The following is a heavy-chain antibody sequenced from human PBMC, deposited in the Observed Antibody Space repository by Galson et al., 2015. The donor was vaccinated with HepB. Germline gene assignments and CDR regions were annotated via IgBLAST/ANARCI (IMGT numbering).Heavy chain of an antibody. CDR2: INAGTGNT. CDR3: ARGTHNWNYVSSGFDL. V-gene: IGHV1-3*01. J-gene: IGHJ3*01. CDR1: GYTFSNYD. D-gene: IGHD1-7*01. Sequence: SVKVSCKASGYTFSNYDMNWVRQAPGLRLEWMGWINAGTGNTKYSQKFQDSVTITSDTSATTVYMELSSLRSEDTAVYFCARGTHNWNYVSSGFDLWGQGTLLTVSS.